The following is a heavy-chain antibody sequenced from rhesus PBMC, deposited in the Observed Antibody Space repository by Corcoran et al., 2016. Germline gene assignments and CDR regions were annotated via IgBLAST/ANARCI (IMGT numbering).Heavy chain of an antibody. V-gene: IGHV4-165*01. CDR1: GGSFSGYY. Sequence: QVQLQESGPGLVKPSETLSLTCAVSGGSFSGYYWGWIRQPPGKGLGWIGYISGGRGSTDYNPSLKSRVTISQDTSKNQFSLKLSSVTAADTAVYYCARVPAGTTHFDYWGQGVLVTVSS. CDR3: ARVPAGTTHFDY. J-gene: IGHJ4*01. D-gene: IGHD1-14*01. CDR2: ISGGRGST.